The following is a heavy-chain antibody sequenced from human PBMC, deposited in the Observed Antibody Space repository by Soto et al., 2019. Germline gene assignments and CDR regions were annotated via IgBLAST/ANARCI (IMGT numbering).Heavy chain of an antibody. D-gene: IGHD4-17*01. J-gene: IGHJ6*02. V-gene: IGHV1-24*01. CDR3: ATSLVTTGSLYHYGMDF. Sequence: AXVKVSCKVSGYTLTELSMHWVRQAPGKGLEWMGGFDPEDGETIYAQKFQGRVTMTEDTSTDTAYMELSSLRSEDTAVYYCATSLVTTGSLYHYGMDFWGPGTTVTLSS. CDR1: GYTLTELS. CDR2: FDPEDGET.